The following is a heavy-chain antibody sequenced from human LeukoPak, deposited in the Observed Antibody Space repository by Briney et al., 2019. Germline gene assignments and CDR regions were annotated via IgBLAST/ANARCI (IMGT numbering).Heavy chain of an antibody. D-gene: IGHD3-22*01. CDR2: INPSISET. V-gene: IGHV5-51*01. CDR3: ARLDSGGYYFVPY. CDR1: GYTLNNYW. Sequence: GESLKISCETSGYTLNNYWIGWVRQISGKGMEWMGIINPSISETRYTPSFQGQVTISADKSISTAYLQWSSLRASDTAMYYCARLDSGGYYFVPYWGQGTLVTVSS. J-gene: IGHJ4*02.